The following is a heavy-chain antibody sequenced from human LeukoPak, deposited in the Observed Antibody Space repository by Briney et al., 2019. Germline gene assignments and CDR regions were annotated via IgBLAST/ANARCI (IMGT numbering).Heavy chain of an antibody. CDR2: IYYSGST. V-gene: IGHV4-59*08. D-gene: IGHD3-3*01. CDR3: ARLNSHYDFWSGYYDY. Sequence: SETLSLTCTVSGGSISSYYWSWIRQPPGKGLEWIGYIYYSGSTNYNPSLKSRVTISVDTSKNQFSLKLSSVTAADTAVYYCARLNSHYDFWSGYYDYWGQGTLVTVSS. CDR1: GGSISSYY. J-gene: IGHJ4*02.